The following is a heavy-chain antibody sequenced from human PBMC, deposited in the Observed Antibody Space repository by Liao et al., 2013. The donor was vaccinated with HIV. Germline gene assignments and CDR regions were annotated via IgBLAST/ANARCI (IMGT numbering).Heavy chain of an antibody. CDR2: IYYSGTT. Sequence: QVQLQESGPGLVKPSQTLSLTCTVSGGSINSGSDYWSWIRQSPGKGLEWIGYIYYSGTTNINPSLKSRVAISLDVSKSQFSLKLSSVTAADTAVYYCARVTRDFFYSIDVWGNGTTVAVSS. D-gene: IGHD2-21*01. CDR1: GGSINSGSDY. V-gene: IGHV4-61*01. CDR3: ARVTRDFFYSIDV. J-gene: IGHJ6*03.